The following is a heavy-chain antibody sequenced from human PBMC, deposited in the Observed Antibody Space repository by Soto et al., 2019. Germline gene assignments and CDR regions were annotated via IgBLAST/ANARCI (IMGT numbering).Heavy chain of an antibody. V-gene: IGHV3-23*01. J-gene: IGHJ1*01. CDR1: GFTFSSYA. CDR3: AKDRGGSYKPEYFQH. Sequence: EVQLLESGGGLVQPGGSLRLSCAASGFTFSSYAMSWVRQAPGKGLEWVSAISGSGGSTYYADSVKGRFTISRDNSKNTLYLQMNSLRAEDTAVYFCAKDRGGSYKPEYFQHWGQGTLVTVSS. CDR2: ISGSGGST. D-gene: IGHD1-26*01.